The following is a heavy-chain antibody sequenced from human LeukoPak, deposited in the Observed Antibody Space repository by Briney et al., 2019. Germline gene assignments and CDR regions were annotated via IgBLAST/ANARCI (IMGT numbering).Heavy chain of an antibody. V-gene: IGHV3-9*03. CDR1: GFTFDDYA. D-gene: IGHD6-13*01. Sequence: GGSLRLSCAASGFTFDDYAMHWVRQAPGKGLEWVSGISWNSGSIGYADSVKGRFTISRDNAKNSLYLQMNNLRAEDMALYYCAKGIYSSSWEYFDYWGQGTLVTVSS. CDR3: AKGIYSSSWEYFDY. CDR2: ISWNSGSI. J-gene: IGHJ4*02.